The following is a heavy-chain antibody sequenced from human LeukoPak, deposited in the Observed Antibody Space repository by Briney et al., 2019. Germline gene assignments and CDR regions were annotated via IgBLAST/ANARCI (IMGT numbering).Heavy chain of an antibody. CDR2: IYSGGGT. CDR3: ARVARYNWFDP. V-gene: IGHV3-53*01. J-gene: IGHJ5*02. Sequence: GGSLRLSCAASGFTFSNYAMSWVRQAPGKGLERVSVIYSGGGTYYTDSVKGRFTISRDSSKNTLYLQMNSLRAEDTAVYYCARVARYNWFDPWGQGTLVTVSS. CDR1: GFTFSNYA.